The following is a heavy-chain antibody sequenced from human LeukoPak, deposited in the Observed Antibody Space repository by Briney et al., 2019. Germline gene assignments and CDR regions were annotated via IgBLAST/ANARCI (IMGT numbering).Heavy chain of an antibody. J-gene: IGHJ4*02. CDR3: AAGEGWVFDY. D-gene: IGHD1-26*01. V-gene: IGHV3-7*01. Sequence: PGASLRFSCEASGLTFSRHWMSWVRQAPGKGLEWVANIKQDGSEKYYVDSVKGRFTISRDNAKKSLSLQMNGLRVDDTAVYYCAAGEGWVFDYWGQGTLVTVSS. CDR2: IKQDGSEK. CDR1: GLTFSRHW.